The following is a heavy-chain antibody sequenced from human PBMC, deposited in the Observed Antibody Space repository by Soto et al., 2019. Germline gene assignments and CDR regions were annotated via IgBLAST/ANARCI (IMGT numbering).Heavy chain of an antibody. J-gene: IGHJ6*02. CDR1: GFTFSAYW. CDR3: ARPVRGSPEDV. Sequence: EVHLVESGGWLVQPGGSLRLSCEASGFTFSAYWMGWVRQAPGTGLQWVATIKTDGSEKYYVDSVTGRFTISRDNDKNSLYLQLNTLRAEDTGVYYCARPVRGSPEDVWGQGTTVTVSS. D-gene: IGHD3-16*01. V-gene: IGHV3-7*05. CDR2: IKTDGSEK.